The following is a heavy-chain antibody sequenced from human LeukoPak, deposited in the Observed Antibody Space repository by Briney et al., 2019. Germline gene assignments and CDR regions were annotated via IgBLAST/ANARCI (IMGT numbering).Heavy chain of an antibody. CDR2: ITSSSSYI. CDR1: GFTFSSYT. V-gene: IGHV3-21*04. D-gene: IGHD6-13*01. CDR3: AIEGYSSSWYADQTFDY. J-gene: IGHJ4*02. Sequence: PGGSLRLSCAASGFTFSSYTMNWVRQAPGKGLEWVSSITSSSSYIYYADSVKGRFTISRDNAKNSLCLQMNSLRAEDTAVYYCAIEGYSSSWYADQTFDYWGQGTLVTVSS.